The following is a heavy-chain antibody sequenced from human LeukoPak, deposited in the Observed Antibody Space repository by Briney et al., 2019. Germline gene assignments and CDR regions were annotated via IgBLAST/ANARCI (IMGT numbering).Heavy chain of an antibody. D-gene: IGHD6-13*01. Sequence: GGSLRLSCAASGFTFSDYWMHWVRQTPGKGLVWVSRIHSDGSTTNYADSVKGRFTISRDSSKNTLFLQMNSLRVEDTAVYYCARDPPGIAASGTYYWGQGTLVTVSS. V-gene: IGHV3-74*01. CDR3: ARDPPGIAASGTYY. J-gene: IGHJ4*02. CDR1: GFTFSDYW. CDR2: IHSDGSTT.